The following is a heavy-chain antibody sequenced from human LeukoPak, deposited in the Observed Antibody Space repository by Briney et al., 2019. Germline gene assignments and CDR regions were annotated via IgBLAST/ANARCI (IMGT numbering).Heavy chain of an antibody. J-gene: IGHJ4*02. Sequence: GGSLRFSCAASGFTFSSYAMHWVRQAPGKGLEWVAVISYDGSNKYYADSAKGRFTISRDNSKNTLYLQMNSLRAEDTAVYYCARYYYGSGSYDYWGQGTLVTVSS. V-gene: IGHV3-30-3*01. CDR1: GFTFSSYA. D-gene: IGHD3-10*01. CDR2: ISYDGSNK. CDR3: ARYYYGSGSYDY.